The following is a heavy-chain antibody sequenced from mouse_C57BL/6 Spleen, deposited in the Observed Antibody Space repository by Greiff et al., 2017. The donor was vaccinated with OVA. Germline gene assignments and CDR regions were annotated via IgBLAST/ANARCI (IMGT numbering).Heavy chain of an antibody. D-gene: IGHD4-1*01. CDR3: VKGTGTGGYFDV. CDR1: GFTFNTYA. CDR2: IRSKSSNYAT. Sequence: EADGGLVQPKGSLKLSCAASGFTFNTYAMHWVRQAPGKGLEWVARIRSKSSNYATYYADSVKDRFTISRDDSQSMLYLQMNNLKTEDTAMYYCVKGTGTGGYFDVWGTGTTVTVSS. V-gene: IGHV10-3*01. J-gene: IGHJ1*03.